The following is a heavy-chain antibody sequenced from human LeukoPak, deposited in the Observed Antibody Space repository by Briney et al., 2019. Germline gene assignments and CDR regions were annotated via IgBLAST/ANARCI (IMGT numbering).Heavy chain of an antibody. J-gene: IGHJ5*02. Sequence: SETLSLTCAVYGGSFSGYYWSWIRQPPGKGLEWIGEINHSGSTNYNPSLKSRVTISVDTSKNQFSLKLSSVTAADTAVYYCARVVSGYSSSWYRGFDPWGQGTLVTVSS. V-gene: IGHV4-34*01. D-gene: IGHD6-13*01. CDR1: GGSFSGYY. CDR2: INHSGST. CDR3: ARVVSGYSSSWYRGFDP.